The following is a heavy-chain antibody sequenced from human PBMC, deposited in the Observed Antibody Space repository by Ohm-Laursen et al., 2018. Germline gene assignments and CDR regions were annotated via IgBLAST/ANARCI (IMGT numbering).Heavy chain of an antibody. CDR1: GFTFSSYG. V-gene: IGHV3-33*01. D-gene: IGHD1-26*01. J-gene: IGHJ4*02. Sequence: SLRLSCAASGFTFSSYGMHWVRQAPGKGLEWVAVIWYDGSNEYYADSVKGRFTISRDNSKNTLYLQMNSLGAEDTAVYYCARDSGYFDYWGQGTLVTVSS. CDR3: ARDSGYFDY. CDR2: IWYDGSNE.